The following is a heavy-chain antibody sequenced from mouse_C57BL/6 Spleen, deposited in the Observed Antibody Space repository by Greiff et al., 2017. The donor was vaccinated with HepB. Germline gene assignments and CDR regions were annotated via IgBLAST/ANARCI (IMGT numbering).Heavy chain of an antibody. D-gene: IGHD1-1*01. CDR2: INPNNGGT. CDR1: GYTFTDYN. V-gene: IGHV1-18*01. Sequence: VQLQQSGPELVKPGASVKIPCKASGYTFTDYNMDSVKQSHGKSLEWIGDINPNNGGTIYNQKFKGKATLTVDKSSSTAYMELRSLTSEDTAVYYCARRGYGSSYGAMDYWGQGTSVTVSS. CDR3: ARRGYGSSYGAMDY. J-gene: IGHJ4*01.